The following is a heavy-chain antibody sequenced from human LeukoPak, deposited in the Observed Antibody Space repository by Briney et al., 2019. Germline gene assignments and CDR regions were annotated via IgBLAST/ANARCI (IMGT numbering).Heavy chain of an antibody. Sequence: GGSLRLSCADSGFTFSSYWISWVRQAPGKGLEWVANINQDGSEKYYVASVRGRFTISRDNAKNSLYLQMNSLRAEDTAVYYCAISSPVATVGYWGQGTLVTVSS. CDR1: GFTFSSYW. J-gene: IGHJ4*02. D-gene: IGHD4-23*01. V-gene: IGHV3-7*01. CDR3: AISSPVATVGY. CDR2: INQDGSEK.